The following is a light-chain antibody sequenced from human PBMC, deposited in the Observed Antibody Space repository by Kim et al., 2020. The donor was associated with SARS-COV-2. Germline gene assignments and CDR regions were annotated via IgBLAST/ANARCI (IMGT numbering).Light chain of an antibody. V-gene: IGKV3-15*01. J-gene: IGKJ2*01. CDR2: GAS. CDR3: QKYNNWPPSYT. CDR1: QSVSSN. Sequence: SPGERATLSGRASQSVSSNLAWYQQKPGQAPRLLIYGASTRATGIPARFSGSGSGTEFTLTISSLQYEDFAVYYCQKYNNWPPSYTFGQGTKLEI.